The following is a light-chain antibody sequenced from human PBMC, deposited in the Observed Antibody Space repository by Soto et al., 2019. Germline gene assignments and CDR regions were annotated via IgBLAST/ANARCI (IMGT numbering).Light chain of an antibody. Sequence: EIVMTQSPATLSVSPGERATLSCRASQNVNSNLAWYQQKPGQAPRLHIYGASTRATGIPARFSGGGSGTDFTLTISRLEPEDFAVYYCQQYGSSPPITFGQGTRLEIK. CDR3: QQYGSSPPIT. J-gene: IGKJ5*01. CDR2: GAS. CDR1: QNVNSN. V-gene: IGKV3-15*01.